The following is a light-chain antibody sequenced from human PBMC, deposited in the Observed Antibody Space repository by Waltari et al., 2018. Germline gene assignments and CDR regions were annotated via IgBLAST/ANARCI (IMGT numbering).Light chain of an antibody. J-gene: IGKJ2*03. V-gene: IGKV4-1*01. Sequence: DIVLTQTPDSLAVSLGERATINCKSSQTLLYSSNNKNYLAWYQQKPGQPPKLLFYWAYTRESGVPDRFSGGGSGTDFTLTISSLQAEDMAVYYCHQYYSSPYSFGQGTKLEIQ. CDR2: WAY. CDR1: QTLLYSSNNKNY. CDR3: HQYYSSPYS.